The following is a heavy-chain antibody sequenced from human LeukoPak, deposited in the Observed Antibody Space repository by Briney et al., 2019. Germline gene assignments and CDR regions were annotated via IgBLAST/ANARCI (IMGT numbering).Heavy chain of an antibody. Sequence: SETLSLTCTVSGCSISSYYWSWIRQPPGKGLEWIGYIYYSGSTNYNPSLKSRVTISVDTSKNQFSLKLSSVTAADTAVYYCARASGFEPFDHWGQGTLVTVSS. CDR1: GCSISSYY. V-gene: IGHV4-59*01. D-gene: IGHD3-10*01. CDR3: ARASGFEPFDH. CDR2: IYYSGST. J-gene: IGHJ5*02.